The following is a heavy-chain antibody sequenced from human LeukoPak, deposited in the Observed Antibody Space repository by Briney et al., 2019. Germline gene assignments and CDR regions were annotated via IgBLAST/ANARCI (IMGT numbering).Heavy chain of an antibody. CDR2: IIPILGIA. J-gene: IGHJ4*02. V-gene: IGHV1-69*04. Sequence: SVKVSCKASGGTFSSYAISWVRQAPGQGLEWMGRIIPILGIANYAQKFQGRVTITADKSTSTAYMELSSLRSEDTAVYYCARGSPDILTGDYWGQGTLVTVSS. D-gene: IGHD3-9*01. CDR3: ARGSPDILTGDY. CDR1: GGTFSSYA.